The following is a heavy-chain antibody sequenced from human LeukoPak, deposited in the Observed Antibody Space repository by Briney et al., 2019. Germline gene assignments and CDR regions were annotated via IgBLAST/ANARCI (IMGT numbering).Heavy chain of an antibody. D-gene: IGHD2-8*02. CDR1: GFTFDDYG. J-gene: IGHJ4*02. Sequence: PGGSLRLSCAASGFTFDDYGMHWVRQAPGKGLEWVALMSFDGSDKYFADSVKGRFTISRDNSKNTLYLHMSNLRAEDTALYYCAKDLAGGNVPDSWGQGTLVTVYS. CDR2: MSFDGSDK. V-gene: IGHV3-30*18. CDR3: AKDLAGGNVPDS.